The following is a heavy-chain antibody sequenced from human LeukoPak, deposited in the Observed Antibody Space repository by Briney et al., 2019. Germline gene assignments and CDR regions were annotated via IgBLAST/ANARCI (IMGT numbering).Heavy chain of an antibody. CDR1: GGSISSYY. CDR3: ARSRAFNSGAFDP. D-gene: IGHD1-26*01. J-gene: IGHJ5*02. CDR2: IYYSGST. V-gene: IGHV4-59*01. Sequence: SETLSLTCTVSGGSISSYYWSWFRQPPGKGLEWIGYIYYSGSTTYNPSLKSRVTISVDTSKNQFSLRLNSVTAADTAVYYCARSRAFNSGAFDPWGQGSLVTVSS.